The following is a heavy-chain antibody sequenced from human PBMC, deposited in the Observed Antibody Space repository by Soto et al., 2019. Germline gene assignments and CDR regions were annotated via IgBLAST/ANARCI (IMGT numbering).Heavy chain of an antibody. V-gene: IGHV4-30-2*01. CDR1: GGSISSGGYS. Sequence: SETLSLTCAVSGGSISSGGYSWSWIRQPPGKGLEWIGYIYHSGSTYYNPSLKSRVTISVDRSKNQFSLKLSSVTAADTAVYYCARGNSGYDGDWFDPWGQGTLVTVS. J-gene: IGHJ5*02. CDR3: ARGNSGYDGDWFDP. D-gene: IGHD5-12*01. CDR2: IYHSGST.